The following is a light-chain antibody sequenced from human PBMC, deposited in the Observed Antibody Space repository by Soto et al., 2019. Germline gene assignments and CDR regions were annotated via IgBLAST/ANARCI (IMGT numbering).Light chain of an antibody. J-gene: IGLJ2*01. CDR3: CSYAGSYTLVV. Sequence: QAVVTQPRSVSGSSGQSVTISCTGTSSDVGGYNYVSWYQQHPGKAPKLMIYDVSKRPSGVPDRFSGSKSGNTASLTISGLQAEDEADYYCCSYAGSYTLVVFGGGTKLTVL. V-gene: IGLV2-11*01. CDR2: DVS. CDR1: SSDVGGYNY.